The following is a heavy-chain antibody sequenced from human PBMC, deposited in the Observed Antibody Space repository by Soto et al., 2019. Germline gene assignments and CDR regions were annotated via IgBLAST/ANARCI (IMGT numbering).Heavy chain of an antibody. CDR2: IYSGGST. CDR3: ARDMMAKNYYYYGMDV. Sequence: EVQLVESGGGLVQPGGSLRLSCAASGFTVSSNYMSWVRQAPGKGLEWVSVIYSGGSTYYADSVKGRFTISRDNSKNTLDLQMNSLRAEDTAVYYCARDMMAKNYYYYGMDVWGQGTTVTVSS. D-gene: IGHD3-16*01. J-gene: IGHJ6*02. V-gene: IGHV3-66*01. CDR1: GFTVSSNY.